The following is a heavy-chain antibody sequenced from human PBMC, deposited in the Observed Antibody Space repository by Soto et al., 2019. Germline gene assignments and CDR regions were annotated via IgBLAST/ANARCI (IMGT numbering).Heavy chain of an antibody. CDR2: ISYDGSNK. Sequence: PGGSLRLSCAASGFTFSSYGMHWVRQAPGKGLEWVAVISYDGSNKYYADSVKGRFTISRDNSKNTLYLQMSSLRAEDTAVYYCAKDRVPGVVPACIYYYYYGMDVWGQGTTVTVSS. CDR3: AKDRVPGVVPACIYYYYYGMDV. CDR1: GFTFSSYG. J-gene: IGHJ6*02. V-gene: IGHV3-30*18. D-gene: IGHD2-2*01.